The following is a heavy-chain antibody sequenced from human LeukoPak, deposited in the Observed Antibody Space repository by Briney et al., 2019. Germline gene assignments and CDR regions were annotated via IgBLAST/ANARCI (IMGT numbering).Heavy chain of an antibody. V-gene: IGHV3-7*01. CDR1: GFTFSSYW. Sequence: GGSLRLSCAASGFTFSSYWMSWVRQAPGKGLEWVANIKQDGSEKYYVDSVKGRFTISRDNAKNSLYLQMNSLRAEDTAVYYCARYYDFWSGYYPFDYWGQGTLVTASS. J-gene: IGHJ4*02. D-gene: IGHD3-3*01. CDR2: IKQDGSEK. CDR3: ARYYDFWSGYYPFDY.